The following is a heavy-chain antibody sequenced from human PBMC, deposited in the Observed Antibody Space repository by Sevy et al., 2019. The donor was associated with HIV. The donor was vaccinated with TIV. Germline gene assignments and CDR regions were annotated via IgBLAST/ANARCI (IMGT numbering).Heavy chain of an antibody. D-gene: IGHD5-12*01. J-gene: IGHJ4*02. Sequence: ASVKVSCKASGGTFSSYAISWVRQAPGQGLEWMGRIIPIFGTANYAQKFQGRVTITADESTSTAYTELSSLRSEDTAVYYCAREGVATIFFDYWGQGTLVTVSS. CDR1: GGTFSSYA. CDR2: IIPIFGTA. V-gene: IGHV1-69*13. CDR3: AREGVATIFFDY.